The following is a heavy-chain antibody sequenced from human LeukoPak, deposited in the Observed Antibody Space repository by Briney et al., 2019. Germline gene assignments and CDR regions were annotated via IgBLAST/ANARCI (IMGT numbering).Heavy chain of an antibody. CDR3: ARHGGGGNTGMGRLYFDY. V-gene: IGHV3-7*05. CDR2: IKQDGSEQ. J-gene: IGHJ4*02. D-gene: IGHD4-23*01. CDR1: GFTFSTYW. Sequence: GGSLRLSCAASGFTFSTYWMTWVRQAPGKGLEWVANIKQDGSEQYYVGSVKGRFTISRDNARNSLYLQMNSLRAEDTAVYYCARHGGGGNTGMGRLYFDYWGQGTLVTVSS.